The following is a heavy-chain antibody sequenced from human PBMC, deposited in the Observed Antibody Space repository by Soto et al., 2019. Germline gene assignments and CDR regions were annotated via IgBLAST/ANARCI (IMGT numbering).Heavy chain of an antibody. CDR2: IVPIFGTA. CDR1: GGTFSSYA. V-gene: IGHV1-69*01. J-gene: IGHJ4*02. CDR3: AAKTNGYVVVITTARLDY. D-gene: IGHD3-22*01. Sequence: QVQLVQSGAEVKKPGSSVKVSCKASGGTFSSYAISWVRQAPGQGLEWMGGIVPIFGTANYAEKFQGRVTITADESTSKAYMELSSLRSEDTAVYYCAAKTNGYVVVITTARLDYWGQGTLVTVSS.